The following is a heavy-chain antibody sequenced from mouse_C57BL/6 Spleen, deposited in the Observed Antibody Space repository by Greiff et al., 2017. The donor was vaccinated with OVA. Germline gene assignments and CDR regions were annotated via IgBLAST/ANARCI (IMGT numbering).Heavy chain of an antibody. CDR3: ARDYYGSSRTWFAY. D-gene: IGHD1-1*01. J-gene: IGHJ3*01. V-gene: IGHV5-6*01. CDR2: ISSGGSYT. Sequence: EVQLVESGGDLVKPGGSLKLSCAASGFTFSSYGMSWVRQTPDKRLEWVATISSGGSYTYYPDSVKGRFTISRDNAKNTLYLQMSSLKSEDTAMYYCARDYYGSSRTWFAYWGQGTLVTVSA. CDR1: GFTFSSYG.